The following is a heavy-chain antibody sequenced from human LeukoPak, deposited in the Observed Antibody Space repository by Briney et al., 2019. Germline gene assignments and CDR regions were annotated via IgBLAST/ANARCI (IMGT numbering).Heavy chain of an antibody. Sequence: SGGSLRLSCAASGFTFSSYWMSWVRQAPGKGLEWVANIKQDGSEKYYVDSVKGRFTISRDNAKNSLYLQMNSLRAEDTAVYYCARRSGIAVAGAFDCWGQGTLVTVSS. V-gene: IGHV3-7*01. CDR3: ARRSGIAVAGAFDC. J-gene: IGHJ4*02. CDR2: IKQDGSEK. CDR1: GFTFSSYW. D-gene: IGHD6-19*01.